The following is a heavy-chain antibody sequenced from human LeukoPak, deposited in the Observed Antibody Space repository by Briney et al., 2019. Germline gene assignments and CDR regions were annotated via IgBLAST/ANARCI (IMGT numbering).Heavy chain of an antibody. Sequence: ASAKVSCKASGYTFTSYGISWVRQAPGQGLEWMGWISAYNGNTNYAQKLQGRVTMTTDTSTSTAYMELRSLRSDDTAVYYCARDVPTIFGVVTTFNFDYWGQGTLVTVSS. CDR2: ISAYNGNT. J-gene: IGHJ4*02. CDR1: GYTFTSYG. CDR3: ARDVPTIFGVVTTFNFDY. D-gene: IGHD3-3*01. V-gene: IGHV1-18*01.